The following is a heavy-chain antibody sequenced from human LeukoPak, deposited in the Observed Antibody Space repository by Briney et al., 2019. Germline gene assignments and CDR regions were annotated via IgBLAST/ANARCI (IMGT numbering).Heavy chain of an antibody. J-gene: IGHJ4*02. V-gene: IGHV3-11*01. CDR3: ARGRYCSGGSCYPTVGFYDY. CDR2: ISSSGSTI. CDR1: GFTFSDYY. Sequence: GGSLRLSCAASGFTFSDYYMSWIRQAPGKGLEWVSYISSSGSTIYYADSVKGRFTISRDNAKNSLYLQMNSLRAEDTAVYYCARGRYCSGGSCYPTVGFYDYWGQGTLVTVSS. D-gene: IGHD2-15*01.